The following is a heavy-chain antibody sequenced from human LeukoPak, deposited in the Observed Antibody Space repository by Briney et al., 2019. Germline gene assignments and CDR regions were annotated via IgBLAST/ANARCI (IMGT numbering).Heavy chain of an antibody. D-gene: IGHD2-2*01. V-gene: IGHV1-18*04. CDR2: ISAYNGNT. CDR1: GYSFTDYY. Sequence: ASLQVSCKASGYSFTDYYIHWVRQAPGQGLEWMGWISAYNGNTNYAQKLQGRVTMTTDTSTSTAYMELRSLRSDDTAVYYCGRYQLLHYYYYMDVWGKGTTVTVSS. J-gene: IGHJ6*03. CDR3: GRYQLLHYYYYMDV.